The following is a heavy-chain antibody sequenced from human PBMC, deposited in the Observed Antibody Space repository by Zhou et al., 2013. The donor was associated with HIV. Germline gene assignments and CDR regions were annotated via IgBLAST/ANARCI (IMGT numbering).Heavy chain of an antibody. Sequence: QVQLQESGPGLVKPSETLSLTCAVSGYSISSGFYWGWIRQPPGKGLEWIGNIHHIGGTYYNPSLNSRVTISQDTSKNQFSLRLTSVTAADTAVYYCARDQTVAVNHAYXYFDLWGLAPWSLSPQ. D-gene: IGHD6-19*01. V-gene: IGHV4-38-2*02. CDR2: IHHIGGT. CDR1: GYSISSGFY. J-gene: IGHJ2*01. CDR3: ARDQTVAVNHAYXYFDL.